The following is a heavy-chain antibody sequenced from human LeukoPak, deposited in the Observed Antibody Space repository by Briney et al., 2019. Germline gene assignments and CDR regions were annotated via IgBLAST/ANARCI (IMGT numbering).Heavy chain of an antibody. CDR2: IIPILGIA. Sequence: GASVKVSCKASGGTFSSYAISWVRQAPGQGLEWMGRIIPILGIANYAQKFQGRVTITADKSTSTAYMELSSLRSEDTAVYYCAREISIAAAGTILAYWGQGTLVTVSS. J-gene: IGHJ4*02. CDR3: AREISIAAAGTILAY. CDR1: GGTFSSYA. V-gene: IGHV1-69*04. D-gene: IGHD6-13*01.